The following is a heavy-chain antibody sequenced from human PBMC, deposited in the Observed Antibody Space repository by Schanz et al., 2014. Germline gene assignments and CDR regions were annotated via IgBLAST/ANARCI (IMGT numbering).Heavy chain of an antibody. CDR3: AKGRFGELSTFDI. V-gene: IGHV3-11*05. Sequence: QVQLVESGGGLVEPGGSLRLSCAASGFVFGDYYMTWIRQAPGKGLEWLSYISDSGTYTNYADSVKGRFTMSRDNAKNSVFLQMNSLRAEDTAVYYCAKGRFGELSTFDIWGQGTMVTVSS. D-gene: IGHD3-10*01. J-gene: IGHJ3*02. CDR2: ISDSGTYT. CDR1: GFVFGDYY.